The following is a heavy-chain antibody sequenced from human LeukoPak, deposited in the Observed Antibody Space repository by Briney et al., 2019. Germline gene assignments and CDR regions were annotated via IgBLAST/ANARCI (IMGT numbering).Heavy chain of an antibody. Sequence: SETLSLTCTVSGGSISSSSYYWGWIRQPPGKGLEWIGSIYYSGSTYYNPSLKSRVTISVDTSKNQFSLKLSSVTAADTAVYYCARENVDTPYYYYYMDVWGKGTTVTVSS. CDR1: GGSISSSSYY. D-gene: IGHD5-18*01. J-gene: IGHJ6*03. CDR3: ARENVDTPYYYYYMDV. V-gene: IGHV4-39*07. CDR2: IYYSGST.